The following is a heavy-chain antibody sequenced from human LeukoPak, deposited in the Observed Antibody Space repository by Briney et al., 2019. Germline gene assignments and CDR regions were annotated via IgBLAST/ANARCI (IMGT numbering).Heavy chain of an antibody. Sequence: GGSLRLSCAASGFTFSSYGMHWVRQAPGKGLEWVAFVRYDGSNKYYADSVKGRFTISRDNSKNTLYLQMNSLRAEDTAVYYCAKDRTIFGVVNWFDPWGQGTLVTVSS. D-gene: IGHD3-3*01. CDR1: GFTFSSYG. V-gene: IGHV3-30*02. CDR3: AKDRTIFGVVNWFDP. J-gene: IGHJ5*02. CDR2: VRYDGSNK.